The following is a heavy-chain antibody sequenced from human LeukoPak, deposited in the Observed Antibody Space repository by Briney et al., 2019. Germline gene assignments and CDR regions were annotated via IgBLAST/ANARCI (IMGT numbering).Heavy chain of an antibody. CDR2: ISYDGSNK. D-gene: IGHD2-2*01. V-gene: IGHV3-30-3*01. J-gene: IGHJ5*02. CDR1: GFTFSSYA. Sequence: PGRSLRLSCAASGFTFSSYAMHWVRHAPGKGLEWVAVISYDGSNKYYADSVKGRFTISRDNSKNTLYLQMNSLRAEDTAVYYCARDDGYCSSTSCSPGPWGQGTLVTVSS. CDR3: ARDDGYCSSTSCSPGP.